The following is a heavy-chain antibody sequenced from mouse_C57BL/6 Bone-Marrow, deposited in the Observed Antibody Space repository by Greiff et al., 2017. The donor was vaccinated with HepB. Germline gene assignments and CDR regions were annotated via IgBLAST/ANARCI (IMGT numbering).Heavy chain of an antibody. CDR2: ISDGGSYT. CDR3: ARDLYYYGSVDFDV. V-gene: IGHV5-4*01. CDR1: GFTFSSYA. Sequence: EVQLVESGGGLVKPGGSLKLSCAASGFTFSSYAMSWVRQTPEKRLEWVATISDGGSYTYYPDNVKGRFTISRDNAKNNLYLQMSHLKSEDTAMYYCARDLYYYGSVDFDVWGTGTTVTVSS. J-gene: IGHJ1*03. D-gene: IGHD1-1*01.